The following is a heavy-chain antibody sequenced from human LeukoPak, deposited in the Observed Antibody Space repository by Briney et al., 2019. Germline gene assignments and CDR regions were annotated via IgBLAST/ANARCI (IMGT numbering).Heavy chain of an antibody. Sequence: PGGSLRLSCAASGFTFSGYGMGWLRQAPGKGLEWVANIKQDGGEKYYVDSVKGRFTISRDNAKNSLYLQMNSLRAEDTAVYYCARDRGFGQADVWGKGTTVTVSS. D-gene: IGHD3-10*01. V-gene: IGHV3-7*01. CDR1: GFTFSGYG. CDR2: IKQDGGEK. CDR3: ARDRGFGQADV. J-gene: IGHJ6*04.